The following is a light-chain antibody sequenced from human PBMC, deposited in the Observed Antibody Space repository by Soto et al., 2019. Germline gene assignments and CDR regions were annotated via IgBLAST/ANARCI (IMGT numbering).Light chain of an antibody. CDR3: KQSKNWPRIT. J-gene: IGKJ5*01. CDR1: HSVRNN. V-gene: IGKV3-15*01. CDR2: GAS. Sequence: EIVMTHSPATLSVSPGGIGTLACRASHSVRNNLACYQQHPGQPPRLLIYGASTRATGIPARFSGSGSGTEFTLTISDLQSDDSAVYFCKQSKNWPRITLGEGKRLE.